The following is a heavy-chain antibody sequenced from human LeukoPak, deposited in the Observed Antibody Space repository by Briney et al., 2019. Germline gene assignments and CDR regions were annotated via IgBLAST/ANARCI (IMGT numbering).Heavy chain of an antibody. Sequence: PGGSLRLSCVASGFTFSDYAMSWVRQAPGKGLEWVSGISDSGGSTYYTDSVKGRCTISRDNSKKTVSLQMNNLRAEDTAVYFRARHDSFIPFWGQGTLVTVTS. CDR2: ISDSGGST. CDR1: GFTFSDYA. CDR3: ARHDSFIPF. V-gene: IGHV3-23*01. D-gene: IGHD3-16*02. J-gene: IGHJ4*02.